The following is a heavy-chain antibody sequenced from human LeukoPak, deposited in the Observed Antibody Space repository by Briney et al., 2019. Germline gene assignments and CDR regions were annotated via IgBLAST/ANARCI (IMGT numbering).Heavy chain of an antibody. CDR2: TSSSSSYI. J-gene: IGHJ4*02. CDR1: GFTFSSYS. CDR3: ARAVIAVAGRCFDY. Sequence: GGSLRLSCAASGFTFSSYSMSWVRQAPGKGLEWVSSTSSSSSYIYYADSVKGRFTISRDNAKNSLYLQMNSLRAEDTAVYYCARAVIAVAGRCFDYWGQGTLVTVSS. V-gene: IGHV3-21*01. D-gene: IGHD6-19*01.